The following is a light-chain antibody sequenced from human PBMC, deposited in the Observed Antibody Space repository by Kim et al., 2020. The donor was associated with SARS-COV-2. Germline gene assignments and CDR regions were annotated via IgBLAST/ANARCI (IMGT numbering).Light chain of an antibody. V-gene: IGLV2-8*01. CDR3: SSYAGSNNLV. CDR2: AVS. J-gene: IGLJ3*02. Sequence: GQSVSISCTGTSSDVVGDNYVSWYQQHPGKAPQLMIYAVSERPSGVPDRFSGSKSGNTASLTVSGLQAEDEADYYCSSYAGSNNLVFGGGTQLTVL. CDR1: SSDVVGDNY.